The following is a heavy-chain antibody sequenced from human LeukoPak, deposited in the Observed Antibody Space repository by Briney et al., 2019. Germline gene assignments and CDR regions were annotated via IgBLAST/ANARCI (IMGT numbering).Heavy chain of an antibody. CDR3: AKVYGSGWYWDAFDI. Sequence: GGSLRLSCAASGFTFNTYVLTWVRQAPGKGLEWVSTITDSGGNTYYADSVKGRFTVSRDNSKNTLYLQMSSLRAEDTAIYYCAKVYGSGWYWDAFDIWGQGTMVTVSS. V-gene: IGHV3-23*01. J-gene: IGHJ3*02. D-gene: IGHD6-19*01. CDR1: GFTFNTYV. CDR2: ITDSGGNT.